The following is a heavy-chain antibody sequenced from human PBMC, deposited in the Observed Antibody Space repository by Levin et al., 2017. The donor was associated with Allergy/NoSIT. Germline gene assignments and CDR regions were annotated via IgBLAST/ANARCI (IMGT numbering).Heavy chain of an antibody. J-gene: IGHJ6*03. Sequence: SQTLSLTCTVSGGSISSSYWSWIRQPPGKGLEWIGYIYYSGGTNYNPSLKSRVTISVDTSKNQFSLKLSSVTAADTAVYYCARKSKVGSYGYYMDVWGQGTTVTVSS. V-gene: IGHV4-59*01. CDR1: GGSISSSY. CDR2: IYYSGGT. D-gene: IGHD5-18*01. CDR3: ARKSKVGSYGYYMDV.